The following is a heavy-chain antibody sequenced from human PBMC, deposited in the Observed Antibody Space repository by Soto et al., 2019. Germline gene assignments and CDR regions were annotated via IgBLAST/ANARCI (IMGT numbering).Heavy chain of an antibody. D-gene: IGHD3-22*01. J-gene: IGHJ3*02. V-gene: IGHV1-46*01. CDR2: INPSGGST. CDR1: GYTFTSYY. Sequence: ASVNVSCKASGYTFTSYYMHWVRQAPGQGLEWMGIINPSGGSTSYAQKFQGRVTMTRDTSTSTVYMELSSLRSEDTAVYYCARDQTSVTMIVVVMEGTAFDIWGQGTMVTVSS. CDR3: ARDQTSVTMIVVVMEGTAFDI.